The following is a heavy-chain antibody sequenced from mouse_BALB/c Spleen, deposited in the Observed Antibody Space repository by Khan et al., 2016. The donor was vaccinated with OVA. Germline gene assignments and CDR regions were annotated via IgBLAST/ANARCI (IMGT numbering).Heavy chain of an antibody. J-gene: IGHJ2*01. CDR1: GYSITSDYA. V-gene: IGHV3-2*02. D-gene: IGHD1-1*01. CDR3: ARVYGGDFDY. CDR2: ISYSGNT. Sequence: EVQLQESGPGLVKPSQSLSLTCTVTGYSITSDYAWNWIRQFPGNKLEWMGFISYSGNTKYNPSLKSRFSITRDTSKKQFFLHLNSVTIEDTATYYCARVYGGDFDYWGQGTTLTVSS.